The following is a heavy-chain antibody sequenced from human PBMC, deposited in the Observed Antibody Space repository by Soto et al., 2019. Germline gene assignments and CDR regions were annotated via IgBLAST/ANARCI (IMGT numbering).Heavy chain of an antibody. CDR2: IIPIFGTA. J-gene: IGHJ5*02. CDR1: GGTFSSYA. V-gene: IGHV1-69*01. CDR3: ARERGYYDSSGYQKPHNWFDP. D-gene: IGHD3-22*01. Sequence: QVQLVQSGAEVKKPRSSVKVSCKASGGTFSSYAISWVRQAPGQGLEWMGGIIPIFGTANYAQKFQGRVTITADESTSTAYMELSSLRSEDTAVYYCARERGYYDSSGYQKPHNWFDPWGQGTLVTVSS.